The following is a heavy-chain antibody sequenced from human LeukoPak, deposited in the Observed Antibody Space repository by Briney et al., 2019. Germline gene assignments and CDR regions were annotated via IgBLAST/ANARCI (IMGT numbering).Heavy chain of an antibody. J-gene: IGHJ5*02. CDR2: INHSGST. D-gene: IGHD2-2*01. Sequence: SETLSLTCTVSGGSISSYYWSWIRQPPGKGLEWIGEINHSGSTNYNPSLKSRVTISVDTSKNQFSLKLSSVTAADTAVYYCARGRKIPIVVVPAARFDPWGQGTLVTVSS. CDR3: ARGRKIPIVVVPAARFDP. CDR1: GGSISSYY. V-gene: IGHV4-34*01.